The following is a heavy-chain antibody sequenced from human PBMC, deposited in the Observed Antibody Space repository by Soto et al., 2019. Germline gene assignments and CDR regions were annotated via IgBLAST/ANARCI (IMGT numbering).Heavy chain of an antibody. CDR3: ARGISMLVVVQTDAPDKYYFDS. CDR1: GGSFSGYY. CDR2: INHSGST. Sequence: SETLSLTCAVYGGSFSGYYWTWIRQPPGKGLEWIGQINHSGSTNYNPSLRSRVTISVDTSKNQFSLKLSSVTAADTAVYYCARGISMLVVVQTDAPDKYYFDSWGLGTLVTISS. J-gene: IGHJ4*02. V-gene: IGHV4-34*01. D-gene: IGHD2-8*02.